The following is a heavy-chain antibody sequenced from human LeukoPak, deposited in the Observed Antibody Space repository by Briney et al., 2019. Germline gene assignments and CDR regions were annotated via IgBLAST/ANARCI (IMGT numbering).Heavy chain of an antibody. Sequence: TGGSLRLSCAASGFTFSSYAMSWVRQAPGKGLEWVSSISSSSSYIYYADSVKGRFTISRDNAKNSLYLQMNSLRAEDTAVYYCARAPPFYDSSGYYLFYFDYWGQGTLVTVSS. V-gene: IGHV3-21*01. CDR2: ISSSSSYI. CDR1: GFTFSSYA. J-gene: IGHJ4*02. D-gene: IGHD3-22*01. CDR3: ARAPPFYDSSGYYLFYFDY.